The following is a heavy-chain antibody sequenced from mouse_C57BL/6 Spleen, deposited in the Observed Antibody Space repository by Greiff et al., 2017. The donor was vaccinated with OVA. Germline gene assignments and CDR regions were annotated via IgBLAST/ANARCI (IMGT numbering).Heavy chain of an antibody. V-gene: IGHV1-69*01. Sequence: QVQLQQPGAELVMPGASVKLSCKASGYTFTSYWMHWVKQRPGQGLEWIGEIDPSDSYTNYNQKFKGKSTLTVDKSSSTAYMQLSSLTSEDSAVYYCARGYSNYLAWFAYWGQGTLLTVSA. D-gene: IGHD2-5*01. CDR3: ARGYSNYLAWFAY. CDR2: IDPSDSYT. J-gene: IGHJ3*01. CDR1: GYTFTSYW.